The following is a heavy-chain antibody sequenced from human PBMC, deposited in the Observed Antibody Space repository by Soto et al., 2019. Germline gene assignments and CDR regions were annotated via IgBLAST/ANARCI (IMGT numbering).Heavy chain of an antibody. V-gene: IGHV1-18*04. D-gene: IGHD3-10*01. CDR1: GYAFTSYG. J-gene: IGHJ4*02. Sequence: QVQLVQSGPEVKKPGASVRVSCMTSGYAFTSYGVNWVRQVPGQGLEWMGWIAPHSGRTTYLPKFQGRVTITADPSKNTANMELTSLSSDDTGIYCCARAATGSYHSAYWGQGTVVTVSA. CDR2: IAPHSGRT. CDR3: ARAATGSYHSAY.